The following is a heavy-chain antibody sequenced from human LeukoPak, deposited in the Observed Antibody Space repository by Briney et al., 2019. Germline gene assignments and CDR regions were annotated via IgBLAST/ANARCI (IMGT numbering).Heavy chain of an antibody. CDR3: ARRGYHDSSGYDY. J-gene: IGHJ4*02. V-gene: IGHV3-21*06. CDR2: ISGRSADI. Sequence: GGSLRLSCAASGFTFSSYWMHWVRQAPGKGLEWVSSISGRSADIYYADSEKGRFTISRDNAKNSVFLQMNNLRVVDTAIYYCARRGYHDSSGYDYWGQGTPVTVSS. D-gene: IGHD3-22*01. CDR1: GFTFSSYW.